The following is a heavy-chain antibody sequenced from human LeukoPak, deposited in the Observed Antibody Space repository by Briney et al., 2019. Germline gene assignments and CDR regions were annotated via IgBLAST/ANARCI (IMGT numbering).Heavy chain of an antibody. CDR1: GFTFSSYA. D-gene: IGHD6-19*01. CDR3: ARGVRIAVAGNIDY. J-gene: IGHJ4*02. CDR2: ISYDGSNK. V-gene: IGHV3-30*04. Sequence: QSGGSLRLSCAASGFTFSSYAMHWVRRAPGKGLEWVAAISYDGSNKKYADSVKGRFTISRDNSKNTLYLQMNSLRAEDTAVYYCARGVRIAVAGNIDYWGQGTLVTVSS.